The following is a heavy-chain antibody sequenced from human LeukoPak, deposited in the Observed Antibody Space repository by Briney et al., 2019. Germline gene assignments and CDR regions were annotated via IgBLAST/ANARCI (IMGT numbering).Heavy chain of an antibody. V-gene: IGHV3-23*01. CDR3: AKATYGDIYYFDY. J-gene: IGHJ4*02. D-gene: IGHD4-17*01. Sequence: GGSLRLSCAASGFIFSNYGMNWVRQAPGKGLEWVSGISGSGGSTYYADSVKGRFTISRDNSKNTLYLQMNSLRAEDTAVYFCAKATYGDIYYFDYWGQGTLVTVSS. CDR2: ISGSGGST. CDR1: GFIFSNYG.